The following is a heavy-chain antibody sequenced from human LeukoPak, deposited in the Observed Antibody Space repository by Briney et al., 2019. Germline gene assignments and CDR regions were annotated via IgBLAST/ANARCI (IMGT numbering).Heavy chain of an antibody. V-gene: IGHV3-11*01. D-gene: IGHD5-18*01. CDR3: ANGYSYVRSC. Sequence: PGGSLRLSCAASGFTFSDYYMSWIRQAPGKGLEWISYMSSSGSIIWYADSVKGRFTISRDNAKNSLYLQMNSLRVEDTAVYYCANGYSYVRSCWGQGTLVTVSS. J-gene: IGHJ4*02. CDR1: GFTFSDYY. CDR2: MSSSGSII.